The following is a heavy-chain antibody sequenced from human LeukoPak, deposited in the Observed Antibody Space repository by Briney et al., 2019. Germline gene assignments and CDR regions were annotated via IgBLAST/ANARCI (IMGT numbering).Heavy chain of an antibody. Sequence: ASVKVSCKASGYTFTGYYMHWVRQAPGQGLEWMGWINPNSGGTNYAQKFQGRVTMTRDTSISTAYMELSRLRSDDTAVYYCAREGGSRVYYFDYWGQGTLVTVSS. V-gene: IGHV1-2*02. CDR1: GYTFTGYY. CDR2: INPNSGGT. D-gene: IGHD3-16*01. J-gene: IGHJ4*02. CDR3: AREGGSRVYYFDY.